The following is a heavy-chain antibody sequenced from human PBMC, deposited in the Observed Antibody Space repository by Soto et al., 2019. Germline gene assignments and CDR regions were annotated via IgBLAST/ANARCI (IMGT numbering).Heavy chain of an antibody. Sequence: QVQLVQSGAEVKKPGSSVKVSCKASGGTFSSYAISWVRQAPGQGLEWMGGIIPIFGTANYAQKFQGRVTITADESTSTAYMELSSLRSEDTAVHYCASDSGYSPQYYYYGMDVWGQGTTVTVSS. D-gene: IGHD6-13*01. J-gene: IGHJ6*02. CDR2: IIPIFGTA. CDR3: ASDSGYSPQYYYYGMDV. CDR1: GGTFSSYA. V-gene: IGHV1-69*01.